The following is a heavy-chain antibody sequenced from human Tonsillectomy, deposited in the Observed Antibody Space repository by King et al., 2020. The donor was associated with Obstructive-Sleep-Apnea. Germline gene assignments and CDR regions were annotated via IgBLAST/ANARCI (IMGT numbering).Heavy chain of an antibody. D-gene: IGHD6-13*01. CDR2: IYFSGST. J-gene: IGHJ4*02. CDR3: ARGLRGGCSNWYNYFDD. V-gene: IGHV4-59*01. Sequence: QLQESGPGLVKPSETLSLTCTVAGGSISSYYWSWIRKPPGRGLEWIGYIYFSGSTNYNPSLKSLVTISVDTSKNQFSLGLTSVTAADTAVYYCARGLRGGCSNWYNYFDDWGQGTLVTVSS. CDR1: GGSISSYY.